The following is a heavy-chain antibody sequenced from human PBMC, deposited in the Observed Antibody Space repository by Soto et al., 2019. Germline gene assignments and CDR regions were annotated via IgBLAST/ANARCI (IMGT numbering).Heavy chain of an antibody. D-gene: IGHD3-16*01. Sequence: QVQLVESGGGVVQPGRSLRLSCAASGFSFSKYSMHWVRQAPGKGLEWVAEMSDDGSKKYYGDSVKGRFTISRDNSKNTLYLLMDSMRPEDTSIYYCAKELRETGGYYFDCWGQGTLVTVSS. CDR1: GFSFSKYS. J-gene: IGHJ4*02. V-gene: IGHV3-30*18. CDR2: MSDDGSKK. CDR3: AKELRETGGYYFDC.